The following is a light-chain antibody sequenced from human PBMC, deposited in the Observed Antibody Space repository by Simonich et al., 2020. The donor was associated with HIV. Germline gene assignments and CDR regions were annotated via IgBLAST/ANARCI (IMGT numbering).Light chain of an antibody. J-gene: IGLJ2*01. CDR2: YVS. V-gene: IGLV2-11*01. CDR3: SSYAGSYTFV. CDR1: NSDVGGYDY. Sequence: QSALTPPRSVSGSPGPSVTISCTGTNSDVGGYDYVSWYQQHPGKAPKLLILYVSKWPSGVPDRFSGAKSGNTASLTISGLQTEDEATYYCSSYAGSYTFVFGEGTKVTVL.